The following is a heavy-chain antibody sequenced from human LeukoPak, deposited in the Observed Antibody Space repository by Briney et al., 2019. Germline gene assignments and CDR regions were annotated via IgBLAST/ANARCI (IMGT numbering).Heavy chain of an antibody. J-gene: IGHJ6*03. CDR1: GYTFTSYD. CDR2: MNPNSGNT. D-gene: IGHD2-2*02. V-gene: IGHV1-8*01. CDR3: ARVPAAIKRNYYYYMDV. Sequence: GASVKVSCKTSGYTFTSYDINWVRQATGQGLEWMGWMNPNSGNTGYAQKFQGRVTMTRNTSISTAYMELSSLRSEDTAVYYCARVPAAIKRNYYYYMDVWGKGTTVTISS.